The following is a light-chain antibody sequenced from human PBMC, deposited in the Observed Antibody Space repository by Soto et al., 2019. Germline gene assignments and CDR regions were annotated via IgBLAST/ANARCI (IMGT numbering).Light chain of an antibody. CDR2: GAS. J-gene: IGKJ1*01. CDR3: QQYGSSPWT. V-gene: IGKV3-20*01. Sequence: ETVLTQSPGTLSLSPGERATLSCRASQTIRSNYLAWYRQTPGQAPRLLIYGASNRATGIADRFSGSGSGTDLTLLLSRLEPEDFALYYCQQYGSSPWTFGQGTKVEIK. CDR1: QTIRSNY.